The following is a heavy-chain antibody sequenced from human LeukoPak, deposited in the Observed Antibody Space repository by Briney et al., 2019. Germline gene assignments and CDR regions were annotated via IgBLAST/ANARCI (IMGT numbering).Heavy chain of an antibody. CDR2: ITGDGSTP. V-gene: IGHV3-64*01. J-gene: IGHJ5*02. CDR3: ARVGFSGYDS. D-gene: IGHD5-12*01. Sequence: PGGSLRLSCATSGVVFSNYAMNWGRQAPGEGLEYVSAITGDGSTPYYANSVKGRFTISRDNSKNELYLQMGSLKSEDMAVYYCARVGFSGYDSWGQGTLVTVSS. CDR1: GVVFSNYA.